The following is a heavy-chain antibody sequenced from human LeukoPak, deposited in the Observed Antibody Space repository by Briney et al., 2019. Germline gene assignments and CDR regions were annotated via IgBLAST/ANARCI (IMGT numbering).Heavy chain of an antibody. V-gene: IGHV4-34*01. CDR2: INHSGST. J-gene: IGHJ6*03. CDR1: GGSFSGYY. Sequence: PETLSLTCAVYGGSFSGYYWSWIRQPPGKGLEWIGEINHSGSTNYNPSLKSRVTISVDTSKNQFSLKLSSVTAADTAVYYCARGKDIVVVPATYYYYYMDVWGKGTTVTVSS. CDR3: ARGKDIVVVPATYYYYYMDV. D-gene: IGHD2-2*01.